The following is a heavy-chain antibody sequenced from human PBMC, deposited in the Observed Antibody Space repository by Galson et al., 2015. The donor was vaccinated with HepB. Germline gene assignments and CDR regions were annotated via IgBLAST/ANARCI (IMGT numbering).Heavy chain of an antibody. V-gene: IGHV2-5*02. D-gene: IGHD6-6*01. CDR2: IFWDDDK. Sequence: PALVKPTQTLTLTCTFPGFSLSTPGVGVGWIRQPPGKALEWLALIFWDDDKRYSTSLTSRLTITKDISKNQVVLTLTNMDPLDTATYYCAHYTSSSQSYSLCGWGQRTLVTVSS. CDR1: GFSLSTPGVG. CDR3: AHYTSSSQSYSLCG. J-gene: IGHJ4*02.